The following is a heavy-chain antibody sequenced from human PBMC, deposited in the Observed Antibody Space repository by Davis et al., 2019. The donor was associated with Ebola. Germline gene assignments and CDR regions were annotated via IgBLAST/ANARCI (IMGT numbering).Heavy chain of an antibody. D-gene: IGHD6-13*01. CDR2: IYHSGST. Sequence: SETLSLTCAVSGGSISSSNWWSWVRQPPGKGLEWIGEIYHSGSTNYNPSLKSRVTISVDKSKNQFSLKLSSVTAADTAVYYCARDHSSSWYGDYFDYWGQGTLVTVSS. J-gene: IGHJ4*02. CDR3: ARDHSSSWYGDYFDY. V-gene: IGHV4-4*02. CDR1: GGSISSSNW.